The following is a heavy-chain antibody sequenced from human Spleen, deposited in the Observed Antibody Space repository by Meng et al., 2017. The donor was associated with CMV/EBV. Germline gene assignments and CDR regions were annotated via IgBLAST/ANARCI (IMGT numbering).Heavy chain of an antibody. CDR1: GFAFSTSI. Sequence: GGSLRLSCAASGFAFSTSIMNWVRQAPGKGLEWVSSITSGSHNMYYADSVKGRFTISRDNAKPLLYLQMNSLRAEDTAIYYGAREVRGAFYYYGMDVWGQGTTVTVSS. J-gene: IGHJ6*02. V-gene: IGHV3-21*01. CDR2: ITSGSHNM. CDR3: AREVRGAFYYYGMDV. D-gene: IGHD3-16*01.